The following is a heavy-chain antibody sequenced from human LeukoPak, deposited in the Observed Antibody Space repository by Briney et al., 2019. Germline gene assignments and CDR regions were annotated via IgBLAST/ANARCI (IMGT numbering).Heavy chain of an antibody. Sequence: GGSRRLSCLGSGFGFSNYWMTWLRQAPGEGLEWVANIKEDGSVIYYADSVKGRFTISGDNAKNSVYLQMNSLRVEDTALYYCATGRWFGEFAGSAFEDWGQGTLVTVSS. J-gene: IGHJ4*02. CDR1: GFGFSNYW. V-gene: IGHV3-7*01. D-gene: IGHD3-10*01. CDR3: ATGRWFGEFAGSAFED. CDR2: IKEDGSVI.